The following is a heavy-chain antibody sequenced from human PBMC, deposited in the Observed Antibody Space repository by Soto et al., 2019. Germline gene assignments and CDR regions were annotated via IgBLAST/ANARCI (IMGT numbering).Heavy chain of an antibody. Sequence: PSETLSLTCTVSGGSISSSSYYWGWIRQPPGKGLEWIGSIYYSGSTYYNPSLKSRVTISVDTSKNQFSLRLSAVTAADTAVYYCARGGGYSTGNAFDLWGQGTMVTVSS. CDR2: IYYSGST. CDR1: GGSISSSSYY. J-gene: IGHJ3*01. V-gene: IGHV4-39*07. CDR3: ARGGGYSTGNAFDL. D-gene: IGHD2-21*02.